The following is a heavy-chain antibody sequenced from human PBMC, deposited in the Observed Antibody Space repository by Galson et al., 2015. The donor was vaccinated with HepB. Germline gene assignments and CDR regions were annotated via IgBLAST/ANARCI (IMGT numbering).Heavy chain of an antibody. CDR1: GGSISSCSYY. CDR2: IYYTGST. D-gene: IGHD1-26*01. V-gene: IGHV4-39*01. J-gene: IGHJ4*02. CDR3: ARLVGASPGYY. Sequence: ETLSLTCTVSGGSISSCSYYWGWIRQPPGKGLEWIGSIYYTGSTYYNPSLKSRVTLSIDTSKNQFSLRLSTVAAADTAVYYCARLVGASPGYYWGQGTLVTVSS.